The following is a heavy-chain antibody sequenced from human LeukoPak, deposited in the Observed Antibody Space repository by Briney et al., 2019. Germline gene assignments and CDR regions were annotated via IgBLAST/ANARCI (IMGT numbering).Heavy chain of an antibody. V-gene: IGHV3-48*03. CDR3: ATYYDSAGFDFDY. CDR1: GFTFRSYE. J-gene: IGHJ4*02. Sequence: PGGSLRLSCAASGFTFRSYEMNWVRQAPGKGLESVSYISSSGSTMYYADSVKGRFTISRDNAKNSLYLQMNSLRAEDTAAYYCATYYDSAGFDFDYWGQGTLDTVSS. D-gene: IGHD3-22*01. CDR2: ISSSGSTM.